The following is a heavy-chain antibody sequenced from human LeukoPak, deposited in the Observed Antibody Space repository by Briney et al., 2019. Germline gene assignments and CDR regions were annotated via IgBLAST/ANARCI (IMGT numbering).Heavy chain of an antibody. D-gene: IGHD6-19*01. CDR3: ARMYSSGWYFDY. CDR2: IYYSGST. V-gene: IGHV4-59*12. J-gene: IGHJ4*02. Sequence: SETLSLTCTVSGGSICSYYWSWIRQPPGKGLEWIGYIYYSGSTNYNPSLKSRVTISVDTSKNQFSLKLSSVTAADTAVYYCARMYSSGWYFDYWGQGTLVTVSS. CDR1: GGSICSYY.